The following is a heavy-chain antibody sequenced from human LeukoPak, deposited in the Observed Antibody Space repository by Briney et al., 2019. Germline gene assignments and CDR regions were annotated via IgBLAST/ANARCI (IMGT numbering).Heavy chain of an antibody. Sequence: GGSLRLSCAASGFTFSSYRMHWVRQAPGKGLEWVAVISYDGSNKYYADSVKGRFTISRDNSKNTLYLQMNSLRAEDTAVYYCAKDRRVLRFLEWLMDVWGQGTTVTVSS. CDR2: ISYDGSNK. CDR3: AKDRRVLRFLEWLMDV. V-gene: IGHV3-30*18. CDR1: GFTFSSYR. D-gene: IGHD3-3*01. J-gene: IGHJ6*02.